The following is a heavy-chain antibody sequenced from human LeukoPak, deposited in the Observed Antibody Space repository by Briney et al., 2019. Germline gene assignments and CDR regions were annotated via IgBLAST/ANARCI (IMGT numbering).Heavy chain of an antibody. CDR3: ARGIAARPGNAFDI. CDR2: IYTSGST. V-gene: IGHV4-4*07. CDR1: GGSITEFY. D-gene: IGHD6-6*01. J-gene: IGHJ3*02. Sequence: SETLSLTCSVSGGSITEFYWNWIRQPAGKGLEWIGRIYTSGSTNYNPSLKSRVTISVDTSKNQFSLKLSSVTAADTAVYYCARGIAARPGNAFDIWGQGTMVTVSS.